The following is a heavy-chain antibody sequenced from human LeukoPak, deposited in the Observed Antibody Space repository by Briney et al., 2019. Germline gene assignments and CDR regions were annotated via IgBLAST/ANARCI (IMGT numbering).Heavy chain of an antibody. D-gene: IGHD6-25*01. V-gene: IGHV3-49*03. CDR1: GFTFEDYA. J-gene: IGHJ3*02. CDR2: IRTKFYGGTA. Sequence: QPGRSLRLSCTSSGFTFEDYALTWLRQAPGKGLEWLGFIRTKFYGGTADYAASVKDRFTISRDDYKNIAYLQMDGLKSEDTALYYCARVERDRGFDIWGQGTAVTVSS. CDR3: ARVERDRGFDI.